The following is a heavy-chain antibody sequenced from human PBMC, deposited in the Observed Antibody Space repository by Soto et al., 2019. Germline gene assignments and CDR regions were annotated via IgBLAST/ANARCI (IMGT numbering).Heavy chain of an antibody. V-gene: IGHV4-59*01. CDR2: IYYSGST. J-gene: IGHJ4*02. CDR1: GGSTSSYY. CDR3: ASAKQWLEYYFDY. Sequence: SETLSLTCTVSGGSTSSYYWSWIRQPPGKGLEWIGYIYYSGSTNYNPSLKSRVTISVDTSKNQFSLKLSSVTAADTAVYYCASAKQWLEYYFDYWGQGTLVTVSS. D-gene: IGHD6-19*01.